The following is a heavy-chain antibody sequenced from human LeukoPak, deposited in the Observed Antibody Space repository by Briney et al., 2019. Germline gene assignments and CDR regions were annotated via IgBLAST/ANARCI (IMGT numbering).Heavy chain of an antibody. CDR1: GFIFSSYA. J-gene: IGHJ4*02. CDR2: ISSSGSTI. V-gene: IGHV3-48*01. Sequence: GGSLRLSCAASGFIFSSYAMSWVRQAPGRGLEWVSYISSSGSTIYYADSVKGRFTISRDNAKNSLYLQMNSLRAEDTAVYYCARVSYTDIVVVPAAAFDYWGQGTLVTVSS. D-gene: IGHD2-2*01. CDR3: ARVSYTDIVVVPAAAFDY.